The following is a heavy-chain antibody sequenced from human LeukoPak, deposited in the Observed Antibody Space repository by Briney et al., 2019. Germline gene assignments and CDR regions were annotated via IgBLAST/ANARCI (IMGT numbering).Heavy chain of an antibody. CDR1: GFTFSSYW. CDR3: VRDRGRASVDY. J-gene: IGHJ4*02. D-gene: IGHD1-26*01. CDR2: IKHDGSEE. V-gene: IGHV3-7*01. Sequence: GGSLRLSCAASGFTFSSYWMSWVRQAPGKGLEWVANIKHDGSEENSVDSVKGRFTISRDNAKNSLYLQMNSLRAEDTAVYYCVRDRGRASVDYWGQGTQVTVSS.